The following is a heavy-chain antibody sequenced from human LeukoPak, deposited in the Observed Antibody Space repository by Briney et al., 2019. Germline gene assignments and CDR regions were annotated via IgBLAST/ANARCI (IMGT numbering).Heavy chain of an antibody. J-gene: IGHJ6*03. CDR3: ARVRGCIWGPYCYYYYMDV. D-gene: IGHD2-21*01. CDR1: GYTFTGYY. V-gene: IGHV1-2*02. CDR2: INPNSGGT. Sequence: ASVTVSCTASGYTFTGYYMHWVRQAPGQGLEWMGWINPNSGGTNYAQKFQGRVTMTRDTSISTAYMELSRLRSDDTAVYYCARVRGCIWGPYCYYYYMDVWGKGTTVTVSS.